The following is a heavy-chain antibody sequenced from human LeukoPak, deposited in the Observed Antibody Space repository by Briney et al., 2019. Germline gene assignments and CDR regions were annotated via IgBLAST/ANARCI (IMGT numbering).Heavy chain of an antibody. CDR2: IYYSGST. CDR1: GGSISSYY. D-gene: IGHD6-19*01. V-gene: IGHV4-59*01. J-gene: IGHJ5*02. Sequence: SETLSLTCTVSGGSISSYYWSWIRQPPGKGLEWIGYIYYSGSTNYNPSLKSRVTISVDTSKNQFSLKLSSVTAADTAVYYCARDGQIAVAGPNNWFDPWGQGTLVTVSS. CDR3: ARDGQIAVAGPNNWFDP.